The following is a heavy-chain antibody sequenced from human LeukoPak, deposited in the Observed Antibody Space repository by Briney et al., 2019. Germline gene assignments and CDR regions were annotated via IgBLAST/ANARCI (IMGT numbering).Heavy chain of an antibody. CDR3: ARTMYYYDSSGCYPLDY. D-gene: IGHD3-22*01. J-gene: IGHJ4*02. CDR2: IIPIFGTA. V-gene: IGHV1-69*05. CDR1: GGTFSSYA. Sequence: SVKVSCKASGGTFSSYAISWVRQAPGQGLEWMGRIIPIFGTANYAQKFQGRVTITTDESTSTAYMELSSLRSEDTAVYYCARTMYYYDSSGCYPLDYWGQAALVTASS.